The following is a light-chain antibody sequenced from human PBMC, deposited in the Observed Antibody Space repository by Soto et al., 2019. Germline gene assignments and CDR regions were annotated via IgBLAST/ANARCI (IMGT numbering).Light chain of an antibody. V-gene: IGLV1-40*01. CDR2: GNN. CDR1: SSNIGAGYD. Sequence: QSVLTQPPSVSGAPGQRVIISCTGSSSNIGAGYDVHWYQQRPGTAPKLLIFGNNNRPSGVPDRFSGSKSGTSASLAITGLQAEDEGDYYCQSYDSTLSAYVFGTGTKVTVL. J-gene: IGLJ1*01. CDR3: QSYDSTLSAYV.